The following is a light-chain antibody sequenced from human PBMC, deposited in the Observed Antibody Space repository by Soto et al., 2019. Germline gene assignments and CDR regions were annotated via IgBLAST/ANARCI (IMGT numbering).Light chain of an antibody. J-gene: IGKJ2*01. Sequence: VMTQSPATLSVSPGERAALSCRASQSVSTNLAWYQQKPGQPPRLLIYDAVNRATGVPDRFSGGGSGTDFTLTISSLEAEDSAVYYCQQRSNWPPEFTFGQGTKVDIK. CDR1: QSVSTN. CDR2: DAV. V-gene: IGKV3-11*01. CDR3: QQRSNWPPEFT.